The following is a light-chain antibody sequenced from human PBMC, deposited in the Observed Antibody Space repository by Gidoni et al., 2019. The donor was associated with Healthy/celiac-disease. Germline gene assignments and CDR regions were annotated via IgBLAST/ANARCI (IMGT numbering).Light chain of an antibody. CDR1: SSNIGSTA. V-gene: IGLV1-44*01. CDR3: AAWDDSLNGYYV. J-gene: IGLJ1*01. Sequence: QSVLTQPPSASGTPGQKVTISCYGSSSNIGSTAVNWYQQLPGTAPKLLIYTTNQRPSGVPVLFSGSKSGTSASLAISGLQSEDEADYYCAAWDDSLNGYYVFGTGTKVTVL. CDR2: TTN.